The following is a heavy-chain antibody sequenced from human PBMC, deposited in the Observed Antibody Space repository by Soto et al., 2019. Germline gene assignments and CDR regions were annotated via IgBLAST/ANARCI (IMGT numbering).Heavy chain of an antibody. D-gene: IGHD1-1*01. J-gene: IGHJ4*02. CDR2: ISSNGGSA. CDR3: VKDPFRQLERRMYFDY. Sequence: GGSLRLSCSASGFTFSSYAMHWVRQAPGKGLEYVSAISSNGGSAYYADSVKGRFTISRDNSKNTLYLQMSSLRDEDTAVYYCVKDPFRQLERRMYFDYWGQGTLVTVSS. V-gene: IGHV3-64D*06. CDR1: GFTFSSYA.